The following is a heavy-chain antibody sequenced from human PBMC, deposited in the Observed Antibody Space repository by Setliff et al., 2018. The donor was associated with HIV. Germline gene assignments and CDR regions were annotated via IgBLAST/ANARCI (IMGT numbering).Heavy chain of an antibody. J-gene: IGHJ3*02. Sequence: ASVKVSCKASGYTFTSYYMHWVRQAPGQGLEWMGIINPSGGSTSYAQKFQGRVTMTRDTSTSTVYMELSSLRSEDTAVYYRARSHSSHDAFDIWGQGTMVTVSS. CDR1: GYTFTSYY. D-gene: IGHD6-13*01. CDR2: INPSGGST. CDR3: ARSHSSHDAFDI. V-gene: IGHV1-46*01.